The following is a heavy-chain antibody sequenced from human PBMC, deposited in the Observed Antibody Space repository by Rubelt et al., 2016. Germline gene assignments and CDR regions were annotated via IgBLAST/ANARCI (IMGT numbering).Heavy chain of an antibody. CDR2: IYYSGST. D-gene: IGHD6-13*01. V-gene: IGHV4-59*08. CDR3: ARHGGYSSSWYEGYFDY. CDR1: GGSISSYY. Sequence: QVQLQESGPGLVKPSETLSLTCTVSGGSISSYYWSWIRQPPGKGLEWIGYIYYSGSTNCNPSLKSRVPISVDMSKNQFSLKLSSVTAADTAVYYCARHGGYSSSWYEGYFDYWGQGTLVTVSS. J-gene: IGHJ4*02.